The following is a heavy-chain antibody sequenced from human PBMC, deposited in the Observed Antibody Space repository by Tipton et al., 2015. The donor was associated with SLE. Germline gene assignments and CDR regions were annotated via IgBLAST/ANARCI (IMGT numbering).Heavy chain of an antibody. CDR1: GDSISSYY. Sequence: TLSLTCTVSGDSISSYYWSWIRQPPGKGLEWIGYIYYSGSTNYNPSLKSRVTISVDTSKNQFSLKLSSVTAADTAVYYCARSGSYPYYYYYMDVWGKGTTVTVSS. V-gene: IGHV4-59*01. CDR3: ARSGSYPYYYYYMDV. J-gene: IGHJ6*03. CDR2: IYYSGST. D-gene: IGHD1-26*01.